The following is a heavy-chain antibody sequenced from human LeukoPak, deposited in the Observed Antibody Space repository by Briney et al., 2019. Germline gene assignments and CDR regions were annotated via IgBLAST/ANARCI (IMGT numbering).Heavy chain of an antibody. CDR1: GGSISSGDYY. CDR2: IYYSGST. CDR3: AAGYSSGWFRGWNGMDV. J-gene: IGHJ6*02. D-gene: IGHD6-19*01. V-gene: IGHV4-30-4*01. Sequence: SETLSLTCTVSGGSISSGDYYWSWIRQPPGKGLEWIGYIYYSGSTYYNPSLKSRVTISVDTSKNQFSLKLSSVTAADTAVYYCAAGYSSGWFRGWNGMDVWGQGTTVTVSS.